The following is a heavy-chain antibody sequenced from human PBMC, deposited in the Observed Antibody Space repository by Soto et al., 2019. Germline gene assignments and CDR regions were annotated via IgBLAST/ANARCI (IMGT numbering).Heavy chain of an antibody. CDR2: INPNSGGT. J-gene: IGHJ6*02. V-gene: IGHV1-2*04. D-gene: IGHD2-15*01. CDR3: ARGGCSGGSCYSPPVGYYYGMDV. Sequence: GASVKVSCKASGYTFTGYYMHWVRQAPGQGLEWMGWINPNSGGTNYAQKFQGWVTMTRDTSISTAYMELSRLRSDDTAVYYCARGGCSGGSCYSPPVGYYYGMDVWGQGTTVTVSS. CDR1: GYTFTGYY.